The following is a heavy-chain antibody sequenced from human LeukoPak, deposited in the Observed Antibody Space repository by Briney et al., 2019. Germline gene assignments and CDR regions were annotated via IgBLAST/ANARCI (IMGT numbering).Heavy chain of an antibody. CDR3: AKWGDYDVLTGYYVSDY. J-gene: IGHJ4*02. D-gene: IGHD3-9*01. Sequence: PGASLRLSCAASGFTFSNYAMSWVRQAPGKGLEWVSAITGSGGNTYYADSVKGRFTISRDNSKNTVFLQMNSLRAEETAVYYCAKWGDYDVLTGYYVSDYWGQGTLVTVSS. CDR1: GFTFSNYA. CDR2: ITGSGGNT. V-gene: IGHV3-23*01.